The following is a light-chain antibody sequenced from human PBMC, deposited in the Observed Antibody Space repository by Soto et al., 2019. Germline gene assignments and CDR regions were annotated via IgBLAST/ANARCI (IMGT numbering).Light chain of an antibody. Sequence: QSALTQPASVSGSPGQSITISCIGTSSDVGGYNYVSWYQQYPGKAPKLMIYEVSNRPSGVSNRFSGSKSGNTASLTISGLQAEDEADYYCSSYTSSSTLFGGGTQLTVL. CDR1: SSDVGGYNY. CDR2: EVS. J-gene: IGLJ2*01. V-gene: IGLV2-14*01. CDR3: SSYTSSSTL.